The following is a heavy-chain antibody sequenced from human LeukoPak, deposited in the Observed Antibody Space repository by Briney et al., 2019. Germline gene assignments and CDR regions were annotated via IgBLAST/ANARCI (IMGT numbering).Heavy chain of an antibody. J-gene: IGHJ2*01. V-gene: IGHV1-2*06. CDR1: GYTFTGYY. Sequence: ASVKVSCKASGYTFTGYYMHWVRQAPGQGLEWMGRINPNSGGTNYAQKFQGRVTMTRDTSISTAYMELSRLRSDDTAVYYCARGALYCSGGNCYSRVNYWYFDLWGRGTLVTVSS. D-gene: IGHD2-15*01. CDR3: ARGALYCSGGNCYSRVNYWYFDL. CDR2: INPNSGGT.